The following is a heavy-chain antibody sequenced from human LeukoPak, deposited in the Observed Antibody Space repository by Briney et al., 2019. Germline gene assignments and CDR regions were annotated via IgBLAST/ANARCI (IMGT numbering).Heavy chain of an antibody. CDR2: ISSSSSTI. CDR3: ARDPELLWFGELLAFDI. J-gene: IGHJ3*02. V-gene: IGHV3-48*04. D-gene: IGHD3-10*01. CDR1: GFTFSSYS. Sequence: PGGSLRLSCAASGFTFSSYSMNWVRQAPGKGLEWVSYISSSSSTIYYADPAKGRFTISRDNAKNSLYLQMNSLRAEDTAVYYCARDPELLWFGELLAFDIWGQGTMVTVSS.